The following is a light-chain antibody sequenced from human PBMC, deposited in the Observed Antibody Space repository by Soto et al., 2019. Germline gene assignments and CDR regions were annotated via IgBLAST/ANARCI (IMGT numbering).Light chain of an antibody. V-gene: IGLV2-18*02. CDR3: SSYTSRITPYV. Sequence: QSVLTQPPSVSGSPGQSVTISCTGTSSDVGNYNRVSWYQQPPGTAPKLIIYEVNGRPSGVPDRFSGSKSGNTASLTISGLQAEDYSDYSCSSYTSRITPYVFGTGTNVTVL. CDR2: EVN. CDR1: SSDVGNYNR. J-gene: IGLJ1*01.